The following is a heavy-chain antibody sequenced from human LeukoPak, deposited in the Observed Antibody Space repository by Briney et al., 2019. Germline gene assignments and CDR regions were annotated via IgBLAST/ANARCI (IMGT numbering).Heavy chain of an antibody. J-gene: IGHJ4*02. CDR1: GGSFSGYY. CDR3: ARGTYYDFWSAKNFDY. D-gene: IGHD3-3*01. Sequence: SETLSLTCAVYGGSFSGYYWSWIRQPPGKGLEWIGEINHSGSTNYNPSLKSRVTISVDTSKNQFSLKLSSVTDADTAVYYCARGTYYDFWSAKNFDYWGQGTLVTVSS. V-gene: IGHV4-34*01. CDR2: INHSGST.